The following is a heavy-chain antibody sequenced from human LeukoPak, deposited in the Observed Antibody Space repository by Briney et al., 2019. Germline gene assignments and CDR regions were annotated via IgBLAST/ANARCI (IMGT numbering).Heavy chain of an antibody. D-gene: IGHD3-22*01. CDR1: GFTFSSYA. J-gene: IGHJ3*02. Sequence: PGGSLRLSCAASGFTFSSYAMSWVRQAPGKGLEWVSAISGSGGSTYYADSVKGRFTISRDNSKNTLYLQMNSLRAEDTAVYYCANLGGSSGYYLAFDIWGQGTMVTVSS. CDR3: ANLGGSSGYYLAFDI. V-gene: IGHV3-23*01. CDR2: ISGSGGST.